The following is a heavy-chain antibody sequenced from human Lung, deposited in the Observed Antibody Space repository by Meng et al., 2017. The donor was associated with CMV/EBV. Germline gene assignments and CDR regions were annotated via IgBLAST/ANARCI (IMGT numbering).Heavy chain of an antibody. Sequence: GGSLRLSCAASGLTFSDAWMTWVRQAPGKGLEWVGRIKGKTDGETTDYAAPVKSRFTISRDDSKDMVYLQMNSLKTEDTAVYYCSTRRKFRGVDHFDYWGQGTLVTVSS. D-gene: IGHD3-10*01. V-gene: IGHV3-15*01. CDR3: STRRKFRGVDHFDY. J-gene: IGHJ4*02. CDR1: GLTFSDAW. CDR2: IKGKTDGETT.